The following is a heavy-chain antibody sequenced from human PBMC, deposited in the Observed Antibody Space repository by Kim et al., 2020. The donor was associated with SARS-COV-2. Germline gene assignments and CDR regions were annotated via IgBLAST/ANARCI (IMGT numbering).Heavy chain of an antibody. CDR2: INHSGST. CDR3: ARGLHCSSTSCYPDYGYYG. V-gene: IGHV4-34*01. J-gene: IGHJ6*01. CDR1: GGSFSGYY. Sequence: SETLSLTCAVYGGSFSGYYWSWIRQPPGKGLEWIGEINHSGSTNYNPSLKSRVTISVDTSKNQFSLKLSSVTAADTAVYYCARGLHCSSTSCYPDYGYYG. D-gene: IGHD2-2*01.